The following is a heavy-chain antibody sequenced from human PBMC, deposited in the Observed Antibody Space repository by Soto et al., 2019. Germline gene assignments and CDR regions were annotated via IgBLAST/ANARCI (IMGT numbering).Heavy chain of an antibody. J-gene: IGHJ3*02. CDR3: ARDKGGVFGWRVESAGDAFDI. D-gene: IGHD2-8*01. CDR2: ISYDGSNK. V-gene: IGHV3-30-3*01. Sequence: GGSLRLSCAASGFTFSSYAMHWVRQAPGKGLEWVAVISYDGSNKYYADSVKGRFTISRDNSKNTPYLQMNSLRAEDTAVYYCARDKGGVFGWRVESAGDAFDIWGQGTMVTVSS. CDR1: GFTFSSYA.